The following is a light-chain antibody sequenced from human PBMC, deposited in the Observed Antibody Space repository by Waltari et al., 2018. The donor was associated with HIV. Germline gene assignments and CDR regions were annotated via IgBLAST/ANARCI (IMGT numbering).Light chain of an antibody. J-gene: IGLJ1*01. CDR3: QAWDSSTEGYV. CDR2: QDS. V-gene: IGLV3-1*01. CDR1: KLGDKY. Sequence: SYELTQPPPVSVSPGQTASITCSGDKLGDKYACWYQQKPGQSPVLVIYQDSKRPSGIPERFSGSNSGNTATLTISGTQAMDEADYYCQAWDSSTEGYVFGTGTKVTVL.